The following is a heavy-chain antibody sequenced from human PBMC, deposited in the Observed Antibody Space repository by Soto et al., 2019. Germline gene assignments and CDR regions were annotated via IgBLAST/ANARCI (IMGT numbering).Heavy chain of an antibody. V-gene: IGHV5-51*01. CDR2: IYPGDSDT. CDR3: ARHGGYCSSTSCYASWFDP. CDR1: GYSLTSYW. J-gene: IGHJ5*02. D-gene: IGHD2-2*03. Sequence: GESLKISCKGSGYSLTSYWIGWVRQMPGKGLEWMGIIYPGDSDTRYSPSLQGQVTISADKSISTAYLQWSSLKASDTAMYYCARHGGYCSSTSCYASWFDPWGQGTLVTVSS.